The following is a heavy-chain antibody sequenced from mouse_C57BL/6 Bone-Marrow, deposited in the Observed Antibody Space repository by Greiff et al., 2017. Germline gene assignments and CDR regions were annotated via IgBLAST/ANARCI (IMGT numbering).Heavy chain of an antibody. V-gene: IGHV1-39*01. CDR3: ARNYCGSSQGYFDV. J-gene: IGHJ1*03. Sequence: EVQLQESGPELVKPGASVKISCKASGYSFTDYNMNWVKQSNGKSLEWIGVINPNYGTTSYNQKFKGKATLTVDQSSSTAYMQLNSLTSEDSAVYYCARNYCGSSQGYFDVWGTGTTVTVSS. CDR2: INPNYGTT. D-gene: IGHD1-1*01. CDR1: GYSFTDYN.